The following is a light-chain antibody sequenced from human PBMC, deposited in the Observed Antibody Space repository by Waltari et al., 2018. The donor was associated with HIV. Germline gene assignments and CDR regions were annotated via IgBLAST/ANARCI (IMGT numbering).Light chain of an antibody. V-gene: IGLV3-21*02. CDR2: DDS. CDR3: QVWDIISAYVI. Sequence: SSVLTQPPSLSVAPGQTVTLTCEGNTVGSKDVHWYQQKPGQAPVLVVYDDSDRPSGIPERFSGSKSGNTATLSISRVEVGDGADYYCQVWDIISAYVIFGGGTKLTVL. CDR1: TVGSKD. J-gene: IGLJ2*01.